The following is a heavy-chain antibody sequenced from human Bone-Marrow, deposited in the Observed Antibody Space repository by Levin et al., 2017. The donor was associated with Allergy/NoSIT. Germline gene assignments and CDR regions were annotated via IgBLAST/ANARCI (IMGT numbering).Heavy chain of an antibody. CDR3: ARSIMITFGGVKADAFDI. CDR2: IDWDDDK. J-gene: IGHJ3*02. Sequence: SGPTLVKPTQTLTLTCTFSGFSLSTSGMCVSWIRQPPGKALEWLALIDWDDDKYYSTSLKTRLTISKDTSKNQVVLTMTNMDPVDTATYYCARSIMITFGGVKADAFDIWGQGTMVTVSS. V-gene: IGHV2-70*01. D-gene: IGHD3-16*01. CDR1: GFSLSTSGMC.